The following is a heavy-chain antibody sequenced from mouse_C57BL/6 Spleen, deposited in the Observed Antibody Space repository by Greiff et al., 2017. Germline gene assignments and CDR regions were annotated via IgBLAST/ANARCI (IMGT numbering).Heavy chain of an antibody. J-gene: IGHJ3*01. CDR1: GYTFTSYW. Sequence: QVQLQQPGTELVQPGASVKLSCKASGYTFTSYWMHWVQQRPGQGLEWIGNINPSNGGTTYNEKFKSKATLTVDKSSSTAYMQLSSLTSEDSAVYYCARSGLLRGVFAYWGQGTLVTVSA. V-gene: IGHV1-53*01. CDR3: ARSGLLRGVFAY. CDR2: INPSNGGT. D-gene: IGHD1-1*01.